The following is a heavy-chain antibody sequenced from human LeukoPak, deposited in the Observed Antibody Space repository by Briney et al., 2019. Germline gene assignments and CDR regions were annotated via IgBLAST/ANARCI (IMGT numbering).Heavy chain of an antibody. D-gene: IGHD2-15*01. CDR3: AGEHLGVVVAARYALDI. CDR2: INHSGST. Sequence: SETLSLTCAVYGGSFSGYYWSWIRQPPGKGLEWIGEINHSGSTNYNPSLKSRVTISVDTSKNQFSLKLSSVTAADTAVYYCAGEHLGVVVAARYALDIWGQGTMVTVSS. V-gene: IGHV4-34*01. CDR1: GGSFSGYY. J-gene: IGHJ3*02.